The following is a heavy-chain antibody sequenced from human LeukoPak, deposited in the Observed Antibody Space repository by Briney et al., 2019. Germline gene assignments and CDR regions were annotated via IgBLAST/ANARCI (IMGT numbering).Heavy chain of an antibody. D-gene: IGHD2-15*01. CDR2: ISYSGST. CDR1: GGSISSSY. V-gene: IGHV4-59*08. CDR3: ARGYCSGGSCYSP. Sequence: PSETLTLTCTVSGGSISSSYWSWIRQPPGQGLEWIGYISYSGSTNYNPSLKSRVTMSVDTSKNQFSLRLTSVTAADTAVYYCARGYCSGGSCYSPWGQGPLVTVSS. J-gene: IGHJ4*02.